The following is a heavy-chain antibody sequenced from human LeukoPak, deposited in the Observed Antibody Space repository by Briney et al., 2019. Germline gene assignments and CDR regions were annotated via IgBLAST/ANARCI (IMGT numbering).Heavy chain of an antibody. D-gene: IGHD3-10*01. CDR3: ARIYGSGPPIMGYYYYYMDV. CDR2: INHSGST. CDR1: GGSFSGYY. V-gene: IGHV4-34*01. Sequence: PSETLSLTCAVYGGSFSGYYWSWIRQPPGKGLEWIGEINHSGSTNYNPSLKSRVTISVDTSKNQFSLKLSSVTAADTAVYYCARIYGSGPPIMGYYYYYMDVWGKGTTVTISS. J-gene: IGHJ6*03.